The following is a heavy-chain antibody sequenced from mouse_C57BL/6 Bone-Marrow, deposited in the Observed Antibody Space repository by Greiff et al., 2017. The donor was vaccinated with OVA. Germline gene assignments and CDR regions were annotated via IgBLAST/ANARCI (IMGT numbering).Heavy chain of an antibody. CDR2: IYPGGGYT. V-gene: IGHV1-63*01. Sequence: QVQLQQSGAELVRPGTSVKMSCKASGYTFTNYWIGWAKQRPGHGLEWIGDIYPGGGYTNYTEKFKGTAKLTADKSSSTADMQFSSLTSEDSAIYYCARGTTVVARGGDWYFDVWGTGTTVTVSS. J-gene: IGHJ1*03. D-gene: IGHD1-1*01. CDR3: ARGTTVVARGGDWYFDV. CDR1: GYTFTNYW.